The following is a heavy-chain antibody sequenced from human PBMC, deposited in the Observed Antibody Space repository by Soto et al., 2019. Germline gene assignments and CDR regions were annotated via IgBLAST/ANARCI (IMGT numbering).Heavy chain of an antibody. CDR3: GRDPVTITIFGVVRAGDAFNI. CDR1: GYTFTSYG. D-gene: IGHD3-3*01. J-gene: IGHJ3*02. Sequence: ASVKVSCKASGYTFTSYGISWVRQAPGQGLEWMGWISAYNGNTNYAQKLQGRVTMTTDTSTSTAYMELRSLRSDDTAVYYCGRDPVTITIFGVVRAGDAFNIWGQGTMVTVS. CDR2: ISAYNGNT. V-gene: IGHV1-18*01.